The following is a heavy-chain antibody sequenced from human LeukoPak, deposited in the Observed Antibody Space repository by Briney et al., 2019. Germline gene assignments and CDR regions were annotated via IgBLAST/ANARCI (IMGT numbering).Heavy chain of an antibody. D-gene: IGHD1-26*01. CDR1: GGSISSSSYY. J-gene: IGHJ4*02. CDR3: ARHGEYSGSY. CDR2: IYYSGST. Sequence: PSETLSLTCTVSGGSISSSSYYWGWIRQPPGKGLEWIGSIYYSGSTYYNPSLKSRVTISVDTSKNQFSLKLSSVTAADTAVYYCARHGEYSGSYWGQGTLVTVSS. V-gene: IGHV4-39*01.